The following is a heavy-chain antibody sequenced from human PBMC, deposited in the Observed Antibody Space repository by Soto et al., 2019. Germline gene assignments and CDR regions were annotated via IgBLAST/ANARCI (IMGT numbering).Heavy chain of an antibody. V-gene: IGHV3-74*01. J-gene: IGHJ4*02. CDR2: INGDGGTK. CDR1: GLTFSTTW. CDR3: ARGGNYYLDY. Sequence: GGSLRLSCAASGLTFSTTWIHWVRQAPGKGLVWVSRINGDGGTKNYADSVKGRFTVSRGNAKNTLYLQMSSLSADDTAVYYCARGGNYYLDYWGQGTLVTVSS. D-gene: IGHD1-7*01.